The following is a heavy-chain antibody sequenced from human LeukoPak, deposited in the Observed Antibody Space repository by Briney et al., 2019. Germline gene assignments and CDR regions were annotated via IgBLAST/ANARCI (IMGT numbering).Heavy chain of an antibody. Sequence: GGSLRLSCAASGFTFSSYGMHWVRQAPGKGLEWVAVIWYDGSNKYYADSVKGRFTISRDNSKNTLYLQMNSLRAENTAVYYCARGGPWYQLLNSPDYWGQGTLVTVSS. J-gene: IGHJ4*02. CDR3: ARGGPWYQLLNSPDY. CDR1: GFTFSSYG. CDR2: IWYDGSNK. D-gene: IGHD2-2*01. V-gene: IGHV3-33*01.